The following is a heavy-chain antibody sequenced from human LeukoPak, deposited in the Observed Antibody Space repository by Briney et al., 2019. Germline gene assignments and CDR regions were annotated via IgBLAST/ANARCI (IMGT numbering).Heavy chain of an antibody. CDR3: ASQPYGSGSY. CDR2: IYYSGST. CDR1: GGSISSYY. Sequence: SETLSLTCTVSGGSISSYYWSWIRQPPAKGLEWIGYIYYSGSTNYNPSLKSRVTISVDTSKNQFSLKLSSVTAADTAVCYCASQPYGSGSYWGQGTLVTVTS. V-gene: IGHV4-59*01. D-gene: IGHD3-10*01. J-gene: IGHJ4*02.